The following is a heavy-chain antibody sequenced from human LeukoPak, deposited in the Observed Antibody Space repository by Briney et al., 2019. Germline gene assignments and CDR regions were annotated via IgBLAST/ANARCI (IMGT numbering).Heavy chain of an antibody. D-gene: IGHD6-13*01. V-gene: IGHV3-64*01. CDR1: GFTFSSYA. J-gene: IGHJ4*02. CDR3: ARGMSAAGELDY. Sequence: GGSLRLSCAASGFTFSSYAMHWVRQAPGKGLEYVSAISSNGGSTYYANSVKGRSTISRDNSKNTLYLQMGSLRAEDMAVYYCARGMSAAGELDYWGQGTLVTVSS. CDR2: ISSNGGST.